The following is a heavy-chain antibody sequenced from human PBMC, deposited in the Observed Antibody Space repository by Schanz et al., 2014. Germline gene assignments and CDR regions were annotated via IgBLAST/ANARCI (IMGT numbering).Heavy chain of an antibody. CDR2: IKQDGSDK. CDR3: AREGAI. J-gene: IGHJ3*02. V-gene: IGHV3-7*01. D-gene: IGHD3-16*01. Sequence: EVQLLASGGGLVQPGGSLRLTCLTSGFTFTDHAMSWVRQAPGKGLEWVANIKQDGSDKHYVDSVKGRFTISRDNGKNSLHLQMNSLRAEDTAVYYCAREGAIWGQGTMVTVSS. CDR1: GFTFTDHA.